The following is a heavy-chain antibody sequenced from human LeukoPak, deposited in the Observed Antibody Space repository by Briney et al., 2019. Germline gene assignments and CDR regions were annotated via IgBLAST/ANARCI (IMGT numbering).Heavy chain of an antibody. Sequence: GGSLRLSCAASGFTFSNYWMSWVRQAPGKGLEWVANIKEDGSEKYYVDSVKGRFTISRGNAKNSLYLQMNSLRAEDTAVYYCARAHSSSFDYWGQGTLVTVSS. CDR1: GFTFSNYW. CDR3: ARAHSSSFDY. V-gene: IGHV3-7*01. D-gene: IGHD6-13*01. J-gene: IGHJ4*02. CDR2: IKEDGSEK.